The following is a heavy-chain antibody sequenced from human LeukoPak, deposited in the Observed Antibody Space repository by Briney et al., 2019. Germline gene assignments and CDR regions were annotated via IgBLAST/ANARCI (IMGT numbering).Heavy chain of an antibody. CDR1: GFTFTKYW. CDR2: MKQDRSDK. V-gene: IGHV3-7*01. D-gene: IGHD3-22*01. CDR3: ARGPLGYDSSGYQLWYFDL. J-gene: IGHJ2*01. Sequence: GGSLRLSCAASGFTFTKYWMTWVRQAPGKGLEWVGNMKQDRSDKNYMDSVKGRFTISRDNTKNSLYLQMNSLRAGDTAVYYCARGPLGYDSSGYQLWYFDLWGRGTLVTVSS.